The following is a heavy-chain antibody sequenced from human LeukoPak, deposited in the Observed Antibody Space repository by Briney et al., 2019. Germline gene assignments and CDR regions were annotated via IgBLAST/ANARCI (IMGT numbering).Heavy chain of an antibody. V-gene: IGHV4-59*08. Sequence: PSETLSLTCTVSGGSISSYYWSWVRQPPGKGLEWVGYIYYSGSTNYNPSLKRRVTISVKTSKKQFSLKLSSVTAADPAVYYCARAYCGGDCYHPFDPWGQGTLVTVSS. J-gene: IGHJ5*02. CDR3: ARAYCGGDCYHPFDP. D-gene: IGHD2-21*02. CDR2: IYYSGST. CDR1: GGSISSYY.